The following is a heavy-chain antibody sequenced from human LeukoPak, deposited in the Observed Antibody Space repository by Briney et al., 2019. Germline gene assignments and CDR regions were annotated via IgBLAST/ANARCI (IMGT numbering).Heavy chain of an antibody. CDR1: GYTLTELS. J-gene: IGHJ5*02. Sequence: ASVKVSRKVSGYTLTELSMHWVRQAPGKGLEWMGGFDPEDGETIYAQKFQGRVTMTEDTSTDTAYMELSSLRPEDTAVYYCATDRHLVLEFDPWGQGTLVTVSS. CDR2: FDPEDGET. V-gene: IGHV1-24*01. CDR3: ATDRHLVLEFDP.